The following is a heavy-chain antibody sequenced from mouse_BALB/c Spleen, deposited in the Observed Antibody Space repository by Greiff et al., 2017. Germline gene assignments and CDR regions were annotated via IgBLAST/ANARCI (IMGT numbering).Heavy chain of an antibody. CDR2: ISSGSSTI. J-gene: IGHJ2*01. CDR3: ARWSTPFDY. V-gene: IGHV5-17*02. CDR1: GFTFSSFG. Sequence: EVQLQESGGGLVQPGGSRKLSCAASGFTFSSFGMHWVRQAPEKGLEWVAYISSGSSTIYYADTVKGRFTISRDNPKKTLFLQMTSLRSKDTAMFYCARWSTPFDYWGQGTTLTVSS.